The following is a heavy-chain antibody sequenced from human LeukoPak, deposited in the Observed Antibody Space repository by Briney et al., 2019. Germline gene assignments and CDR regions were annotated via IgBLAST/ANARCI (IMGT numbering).Heavy chain of an antibody. CDR2: ISRSSTYI. V-gene: IGHV3-21*01. CDR3: ATTYPLFDY. Sequence: GGSLRLSCAASGFTFSTYSMNWVRQAPGKGLEWVSSISRSSTYIYYADSVKGRFTISRDNAENSLYLQMNSLRAEDTDVYYCATTYPLFDYWGQGTLVTVSS. CDR1: GFTFSTYS. J-gene: IGHJ4*02.